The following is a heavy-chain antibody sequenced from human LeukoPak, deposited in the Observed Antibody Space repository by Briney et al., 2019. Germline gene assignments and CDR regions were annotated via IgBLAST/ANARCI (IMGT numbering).Heavy chain of an antibody. CDR2: IYTSGST. CDR3: ARAFFRGYYDSSGYLDYFDY. Sequence: SETLSLTCTVSGGSISSYYWSWIRQPAGKGLEWIGRIYTSGSTNHNPSLKSRVTMSVDTSKNQFSLKLSSVTAADTAVYYCARAFFRGYYDSSGYLDYFDYWGQGTLVTVSS. J-gene: IGHJ4*02. CDR1: GGSISSYY. V-gene: IGHV4-4*07. D-gene: IGHD3-22*01.